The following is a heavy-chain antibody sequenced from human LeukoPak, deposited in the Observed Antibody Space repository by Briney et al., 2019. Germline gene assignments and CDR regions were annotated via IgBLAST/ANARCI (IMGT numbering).Heavy chain of an antibody. Sequence: PSETLSLTCAVSGGSISSSNWRSWVRQPPGKGLEWIGEIYHSGSTNYNPSLKSRVTISVDKSKNQFSLKLSSVTAADTAVYYCARSVGYSYGMIDYWGQGTLVTVSS. D-gene: IGHD5-18*01. V-gene: IGHV4-4*02. CDR1: GGSISSSNW. CDR3: ARSVGYSYGMIDY. J-gene: IGHJ4*02. CDR2: IYHSGST.